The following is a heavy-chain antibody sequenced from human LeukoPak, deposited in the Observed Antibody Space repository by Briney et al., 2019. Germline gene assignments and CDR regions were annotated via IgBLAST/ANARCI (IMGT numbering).Heavy chain of an antibody. V-gene: IGHV3-23*01. CDR1: GFTFNNYA. CDR2: ISGSGGST. D-gene: IGHD6-19*01. CDR3: AKDSDYLGYSSGWYGRGNFDY. J-gene: IGHJ4*02. Sequence: GGSLRLSCAVSGFTFNNYAMSWVRQAPGKGLEWVSGISGSGGSTYYADSVKGRFTISRDNSKNTLYLQMNSLRAEDTAVYYCAKDSDYLGYSSGWYGRGNFDYWGQGTLVTVSS.